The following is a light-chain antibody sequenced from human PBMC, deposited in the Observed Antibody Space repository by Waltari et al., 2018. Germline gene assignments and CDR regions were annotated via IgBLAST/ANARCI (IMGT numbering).Light chain of an antibody. Sequence: IVLTQSPATLSLSPGERAILSCRASQSVSGPLAWYQQKPGQAPRLLIFDASKRAGGVPARFSGSGSGTDFTLTISGLESEDFAVYFCQQRTNWPGVTFGGGTKVEIK. J-gene: IGKJ4*01. CDR3: QQRTNWPGVT. CDR1: QSVSGP. V-gene: IGKV3-11*01. CDR2: DAS.